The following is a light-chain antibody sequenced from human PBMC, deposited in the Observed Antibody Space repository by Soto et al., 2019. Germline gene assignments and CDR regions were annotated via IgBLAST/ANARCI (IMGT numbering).Light chain of an antibody. CDR3: QQYGTSST. CDR2: GAS. CDR1: QSVSGNY. J-gene: IGKJ1*01. Sequence: EIVLTQSPGTLSLSPGERATLSCRAGQSVSGNYVAWYQQKPGQAPRLLIYGASNRATGIPDRFSGSGSGTDFALTISRLEPEDCAVYYCQQYGTSSTFGQGTKVEIK. V-gene: IGKV3-20*01.